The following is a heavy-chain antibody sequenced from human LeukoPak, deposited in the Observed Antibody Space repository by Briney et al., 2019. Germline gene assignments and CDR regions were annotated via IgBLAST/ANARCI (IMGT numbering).Heavy chain of an antibody. CDR3: ARAAGYCSSTSCYGNYNWFDP. V-gene: IGHV4-61*02. Sequence: PSQTLSLTCTVSGGSLSSGSYYWSWIRQPAGNGLEWIGRIYTSGSTNYNPSLKSRATISVDTSKNQFSLKLSSVTAADTAVYYCARAAGYCSSTSCYGNYNWFDPWGQGTLVTVSS. D-gene: IGHD2-2*01. J-gene: IGHJ5*02. CDR2: IYTSGST. CDR1: GGSLSSGSYY.